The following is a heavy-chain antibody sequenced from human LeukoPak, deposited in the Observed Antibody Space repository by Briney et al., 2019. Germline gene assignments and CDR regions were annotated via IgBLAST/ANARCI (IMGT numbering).Heavy chain of an antibody. Sequence: GGSLRLSCAASGFTFGTYWMHWGRHAPREGLGWVSGINIDVGTTTYADSAKGRSTISRDNAKNTLYLHMNNLRAEDAAIYYCASDSYGAGSYYRLFYWGQGTLVTVSS. CDR2: INIDVGTT. V-gene: IGHV3-74*01. CDR1: GFTFGTYW. CDR3: ASDSYGAGSYYRLFY. D-gene: IGHD3-10*01. J-gene: IGHJ4*02.